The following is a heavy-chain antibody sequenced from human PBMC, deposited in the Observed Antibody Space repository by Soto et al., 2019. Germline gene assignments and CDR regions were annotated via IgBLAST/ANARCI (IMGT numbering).Heavy chain of an antibody. CDR2: MDAGGGST. Sequence: EVQLLESGGGLVQPGGSLRLSCTASGFTFSNLAITLVRQAPGKGLEWVSTMDAGGGSTHYADSVKGRFTISRDNSKNALYLQMNSLRAEDTAGYYCAILNAASGSYWGQGSLITVSS. V-gene: IGHV3-23*01. D-gene: IGHD6-25*01. CDR1: GFTFSNLA. CDR3: AILNAASGSY. J-gene: IGHJ4*02.